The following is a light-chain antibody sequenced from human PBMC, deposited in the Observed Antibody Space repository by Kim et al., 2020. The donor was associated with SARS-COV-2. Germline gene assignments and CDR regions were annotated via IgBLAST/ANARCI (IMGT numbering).Light chain of an antibody. CDR3: QAWDSSTHNYV. CDR1: NLWDEY. V-gene: IGLV3-1*01. Sequence: PGQTASITCSVYNLWDEYVSWYQQEPGQPLVVVIYQDNQRPSGIPERFSGSNSGNTATLTISGTQAMDEADYYCQAWDSSTHNYVFGAGTKVTVL. CDR2: QDN. J-gene: IGLJ1*01.